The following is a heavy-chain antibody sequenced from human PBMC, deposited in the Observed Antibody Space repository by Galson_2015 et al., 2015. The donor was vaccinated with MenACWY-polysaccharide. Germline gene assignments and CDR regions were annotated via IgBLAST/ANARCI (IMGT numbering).Heavy chain of an antibody. Sequence: TLSLTCAVYGESFSNYYWNWIRQAPGKGLEWIGEIDFRGRTRYNPSLKSRVTISVDTSKNQFSLRVRSVTAADTAVYFCARPGYCSSTICTGHMDVWGQGTTVTVSS. CDR3: ARPGYCSSTICTGHMDV. V-gene: IGHV4-34*01. D-gene: IGHD2-2*01. CDR1: GESFSNYY. CDR2: IDFRGRT. J-gene: IGHJ6*02.